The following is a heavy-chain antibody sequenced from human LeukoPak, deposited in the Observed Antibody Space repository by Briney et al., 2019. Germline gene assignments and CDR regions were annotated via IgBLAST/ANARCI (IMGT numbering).Heavy chain of an antibody. CDR2: IYTSGTT. CDR3: ARVVLGEELTDPRPLDHDY. Sequence: SETLSLTCTVSGGSISSSNYYWSWIRQPAGKGLEWIGRIYTSGTTNYNPSLKSRVTISIDTSKNQFSLKLSSVTAADTAVYYCARVVLGEELTDPRPLDHDYWGQGTLVTVSS. V-gene: IGHV4-61*02. J-gene: IGHJ4*02. CDR1: GGSISSSNYY. D-gene: IGHD2-8*02.